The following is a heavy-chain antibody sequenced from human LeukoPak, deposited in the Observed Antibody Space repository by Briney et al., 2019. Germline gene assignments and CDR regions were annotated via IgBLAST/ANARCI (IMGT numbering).Heavy chain of an antibody. V-gene: IGHV1-2*02. CDR2: INPNSGGT. CDR3: ARDSTVAYYYYYYMDV. Sequence: GASVKVSCKASGYTFTGYYMHWVRQAPGQGLEWMGWINPNSGGTNYAQKFQGRVTMTRDTSISTAYMELSSLRSEDTAVYYCARDSTVAYYYYYYMDVWGKGTTVTVSS. J-gene: IGHJ6*03. CDR1: GYTFTGYY. D-gene: IGHD4-23*01.